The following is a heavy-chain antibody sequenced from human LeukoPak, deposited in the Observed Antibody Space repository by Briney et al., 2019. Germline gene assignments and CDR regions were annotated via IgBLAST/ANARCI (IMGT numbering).Heavy chain of an antibody. Sequence: SETLSLTGTVSGGSIISRSYYWGWVRQSPGKGREWIGSIYDGWSTYYNPAPRSRVAISVAPSKNQFSLKLTSVTAAATAMYFCGRLVGARPSLHYWGQGTLVTVSS. J-gene: IGHJ4*02. D-gene: IGHD1-26*01. CDR3: GRLVGARPSLHY. CDR1: GGSIISRSYY. V-gene: IGHV4-39*01. CDR2: IYDGWST.